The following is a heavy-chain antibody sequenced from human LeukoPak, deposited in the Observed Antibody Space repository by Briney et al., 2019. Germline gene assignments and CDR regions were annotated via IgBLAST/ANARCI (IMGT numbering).Heavy chain of an antibody. D-gene: IGHD3-10*01. CDR2: INHSGST. CDR3: ARRINTMIRGVITAFDY. CDR1: GGSFSGYY. J-gene: IGHJ4*02. Sequence: PSETLSLTCAVYGGSFSGYYWSWIRQPPGKGLEWIGEINHSGSTNYNPSLKSRVTISVDTSKNQFSLHLSPATAADTAVYYCARRINTMIRGVITAFDYWGQGTLVTVSS. V-gene: IGHV4-34*01.